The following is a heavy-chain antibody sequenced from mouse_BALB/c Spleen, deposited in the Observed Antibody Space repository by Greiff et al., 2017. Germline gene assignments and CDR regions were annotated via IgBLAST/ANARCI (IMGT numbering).Heavy chain of an antibody. CDR1: GYTFTDYN. J-gene: IGHJ2*01. Sequence: EVQLQQSGPELVKPGASVKISCKASGYTFTDYNMYWVKQRHGKSLEWIGYIYPYNGGTGYNQKFKSKATLTVDNSSSTAYMELRSLTSEDSAVYYCARGGYGNYDYWGQGTTLTVSS. CDR2: IYPYNGGT. CDR3: ARGGYGNYDY. V-gene: IGHV1S29*02. D-gene: IGHD2-1*01.